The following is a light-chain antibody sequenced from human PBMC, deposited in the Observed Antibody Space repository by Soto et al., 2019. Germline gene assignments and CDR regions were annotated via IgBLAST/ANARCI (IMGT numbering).Light chain of an antibody. CDR2: GAS. J-gene: IGKJ1*01. V-gene: IGKV3-15*01. CDR3: QQYNNWPRT. Sequence: EIVMPQSPATLSVSPGERATLSCRASQSVSSNLAWYQQKPGQAPRLLIYGASTRATGIPARFSGSGSGTEFTLTISSLQSEDFAVYDCQQYNNWPRTFGQGTKVEIK. CDR1: QSVSSN.